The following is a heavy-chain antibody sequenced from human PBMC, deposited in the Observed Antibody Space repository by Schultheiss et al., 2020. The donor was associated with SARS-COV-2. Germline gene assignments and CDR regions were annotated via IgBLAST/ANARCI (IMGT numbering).Heavy chain of an antibody. V-gene: IGHV1-69*04. CDR3: AKDFSEVATAPFDY. CDR2: IIPILGIA. J-gene: IGHJ4*02. CDR1: GGTFSSYA. D-gene: IGHD5-24*01. Sequence: SVKVSCKASGGTFSSYAISWVRQAPGQGLEWMGRIIPILGIANYAQKFQGRVTITADESTSTAYMELSSLRSEDTAVYSCAKDFSEVATAPFDYWGQGTLVTVSS.